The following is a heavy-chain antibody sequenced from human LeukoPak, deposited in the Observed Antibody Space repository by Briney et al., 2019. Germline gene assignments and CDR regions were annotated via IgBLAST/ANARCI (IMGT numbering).Heavy chain of an antibody. Sequence: SETLSLTCTVSGGSISSYYRSWVRQPAGKGLEWIGRIYTSGSTTYNPSLKSRVTMSVDTSKNQFSLKLSSVTAADTAVYYCARQYYYDSSGYWGDNWFDPWGQGTLVTVSS. V-gene: IGHV4-4*07. D-gene: IGHD3-22*01. CDR2: IYTSGST. CDR3: ARQYYYDSSGYWGDNWFDP. J-gene: IGHJ5*02. CDR1: GGSISSYY.